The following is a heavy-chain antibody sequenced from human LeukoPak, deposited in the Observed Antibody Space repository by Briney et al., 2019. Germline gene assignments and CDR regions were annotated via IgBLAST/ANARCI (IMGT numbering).Heavy chain of an antibody. D-gene: IGHD1-26*01. Sequence: SVRVSCKASGGTFSSYAISWVRQAPGQGLEWMGRIIPILGIANYAQKFQGRVTITADKSTSTAYMELSSLRSEDTAVYYCARAEHYYYYGMDVWGQGTTVTVSS. V-gene: IGHV1-69*04. CDR3: ARAEHYYYYGMDV. J-gene: IGHJ6*02. CDR1: GGTFSSYA. CDR2: IIPILGIA.